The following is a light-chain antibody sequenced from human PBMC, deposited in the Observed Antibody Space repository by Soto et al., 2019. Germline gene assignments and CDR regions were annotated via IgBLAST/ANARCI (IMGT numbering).Light chain of an antibody. CDR1: QSISSRY. Sequence: EIVLTQSPGTLSLSPGERATLSCRASQSISSRYLAWYQQKPGQAPRLLIYGVSNRATGIPDRFSGSGSGTDFTLTISRLEPEDFAGYYCQLHGDAPPGYTFGQGTKLEIK. CDR2: GVS. V-gene: IGKV3-20*01. J-gene: IGKJ2*01. CDR3: QLHGDAPPGYT.